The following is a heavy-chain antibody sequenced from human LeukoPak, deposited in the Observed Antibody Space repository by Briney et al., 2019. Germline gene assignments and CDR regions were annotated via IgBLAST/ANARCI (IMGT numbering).Heavy chain of an antibody. CDR2: IYYSGST. CDR1: GGSISSGGYY. V-gene: IGHV4-31*03. J-gene: IGHJ6*03. CDR3: ARVVVVNSYCYYYMDV. Sequence: PSETLSLTCTVSGGSISSGGYYWSWIRQHPGKGLEWIGYIYYSGSTYYNPSLKSRVTISVDTSKNQFSLKLSSVTAVDTAVYYCARVVVVNSYCYYYMDVWGKGTTVTVSS. D-gene: IGHD3-22*01.